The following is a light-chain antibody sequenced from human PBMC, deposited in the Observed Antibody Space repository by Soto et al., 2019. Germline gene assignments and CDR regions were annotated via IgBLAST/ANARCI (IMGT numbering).Light chain of an antibody. Sequence: QPVLTQSPAASASLGASVKLTCTLSSGHSSYAIAWHQQQPEKGPRYLMKLYSDGSHSKGDGIPDRFSGSSSGAERYLTISSLQSEDEADYYCQTWGTGIRAFGGGTKLTVL. V-gene: IGLV4-69*01. CDR3: QTWGTGIRA. CDR1: SGHSSYA. J-gene: IGLJ2*01. CDR2: LYSDGSH.